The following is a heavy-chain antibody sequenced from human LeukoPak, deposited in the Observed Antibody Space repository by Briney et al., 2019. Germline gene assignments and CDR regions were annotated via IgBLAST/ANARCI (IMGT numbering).Heavy chain of an antibody. Sequence: SETLSLTCTVSGGSISSSNYYWGWIRQPPGKGLEWIGSLYYSGSTYYSPSLKSRVTISVDTSKNQFSLKLSSVTAADTAVYYCARLEGYSYGGRADAFDIWGQGTMVTVSS. CDR1: GGSISSSNYY. J-gene: IGHJ3*02. V-gene: IGHV4-39*07. CDR2: LYYSGST. CDR3: ARLEGYSYGGRADAFDI. D-gene: IGHD5-18*01.